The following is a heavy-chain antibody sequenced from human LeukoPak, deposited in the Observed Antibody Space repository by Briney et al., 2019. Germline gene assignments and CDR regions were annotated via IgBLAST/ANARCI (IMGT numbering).Heavy chain of an antibody. CDR3: ARDHSGSNDY. D-gene: IGHD1-26*01. CDR1: VYTFTGYY. Sequence: GASVKVFCKASVYTFTGYYMHWVRQSPGQRLEWMGWINPNSGGTNYAQKFQGRVTMTRDTSISTAYMELSRLRSDDTAVYYCARDHSGSNDYWGQGTLVTVSS. J-gene: IGHJ4*02. CDR2: INPNSGGT. V-gene: IGHV1-2*02.